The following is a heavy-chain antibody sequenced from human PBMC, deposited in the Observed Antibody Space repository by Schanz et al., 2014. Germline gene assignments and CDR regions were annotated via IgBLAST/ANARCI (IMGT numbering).Heavy chain of an antibody. V-gene: IGHV4-30-4*07. J-gene: IGHJ4*02. D-gene: IGHD6-13*01. Sequence: QVQLQESGPGLVKPSQTLSLTCAVSGGSISSGGYTWSWIRQPPGKGLEWIGYIYYSGSTYYNPSLKGRVTISVDTSKNRFSLMLGSVTAADTAVYYCARAAGPVDYWGQGTLVTVSS. CDR3: ARAAGPVDY. CDR2: IYYSGST. CDR1: GGSISSGGYT.